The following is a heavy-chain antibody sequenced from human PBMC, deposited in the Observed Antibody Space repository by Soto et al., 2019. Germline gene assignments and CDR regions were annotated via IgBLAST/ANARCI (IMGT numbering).Heavy chain of an antibody. CDR2: ISAYNGNT. CDR3: ARGITIFGVVITQFDY. D-gene: IGHD3-3*01. V-gene: IGHV1-18*01. CDR1: GYTFTSYG. J-gene: IGHJ4*02. Sequence: ASVKVSCKASGYTFTSYGISWVRQAPGQGLEWMGWISAYNGNTNYAQKLQGRVTMTTDTSTSTAYMELRSLRSDDTAVYYCARGITIFGVVITQFDYWGQGTLVTVS.